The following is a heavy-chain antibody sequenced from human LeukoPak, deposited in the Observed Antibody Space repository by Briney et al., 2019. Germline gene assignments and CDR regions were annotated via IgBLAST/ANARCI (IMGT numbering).Heavy chain of an antibody. V-gene: IGHV4-61*02. J-gene: IGHJ1*01. Sequence: DPSETLSLTCTVSGGSISSGSYYWSWIRQPAGKGLEWIGRIYTSGSTNYNPSPKSRVTISVDTSKNQFSLKLSSVTAADTAVYYCARSRVGLFQHWGQGTLVTVSS. CDR3: ARSRVGLFQH. CDR1: GGSISSGSYY. CDR2: IYTSGST. D-gene: IGHD1-26*01.